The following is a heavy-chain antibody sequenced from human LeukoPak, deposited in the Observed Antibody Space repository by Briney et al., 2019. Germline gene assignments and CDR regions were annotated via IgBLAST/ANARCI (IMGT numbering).Heavy chain of an antibody. CDR3: ARVGVGGSSSWYYYYCGMDV. D-gene: IGHD6-13*01. V-gene: IGHV1-69*10. CDR2: IIPILGIA. CDR1: GGTFSSYT. Sequence: GASVKVSCKASGGTFSSYTISWVRQAPGQGLEWMGGIIPILGIANYAQKFQGRVTITADKSTSTAYMELSSLRSEDTAVYYCARVGVGGSSSWYYYYCGMDVWGQGTTVTVSS. J-gene: IGHJ6*02.